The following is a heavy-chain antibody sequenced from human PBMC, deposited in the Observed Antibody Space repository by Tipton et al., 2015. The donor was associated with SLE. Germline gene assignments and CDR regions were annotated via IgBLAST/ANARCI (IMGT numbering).Heavy chain of an antibody. V-gene: IGHV3-49*04. CDR1: GFTFGDYA. J-gene: IGHJ4*02. CDR2: IRSKAYGGTT. CDR3: TRVGDIVVVVAVHFDY. D-gene: IGHD2-15*01. Sequence: SLRLSCTASGFTFGDYAMSWVRQAPGKGLEWVGFIRSKAYGGTTEYAASVKGRFTISRDDSKSIAYLQMNSLKTEDTAVYYCTRVGDIVVVVAVHFDYWGQGSLVTVSS.